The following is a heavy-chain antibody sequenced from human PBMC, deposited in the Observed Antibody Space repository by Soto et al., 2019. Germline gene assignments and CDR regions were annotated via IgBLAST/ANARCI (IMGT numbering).Heavy chain of an antibody. CDR2: IRAYNGNT. CDR3: AGDPGRLYTPTHLNY. CDR1: GDTFTNFD. D-gene: IGHD2-21*01. V-gene: IGHV1-18*01. Sequence: QVQLVQSGAEVKKPGASVKVSCKASGDTFTNFDISWVRQAPGQGLDWMGWIRAYNGNTQYTQKFQGRVTMTTDTSTSTSYMELRSLRSDDTAVYYCAGDPGRLYTPTHLNYWGQGTLVTVAS. J-gene: IGHJ4*02.